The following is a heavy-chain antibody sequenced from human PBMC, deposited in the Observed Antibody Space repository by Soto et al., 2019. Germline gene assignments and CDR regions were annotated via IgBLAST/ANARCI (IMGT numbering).Heavy chain of an antibody. V-gene: IGHV3-9*01. J-gene: IGHJ4*02. CDR2: ISWNSGSI. Sequence: EVQLVESGGGLVQPGRSLRLSCAASGFTFDDYAMHWVRQAPGKGLEWVSGISWNSGSIGYADSVKGRFTISRDNAKNSLYLQMNSLRAEDTALYYCAKDQLRYFDWSFDYWGQGTLVTVSS. CDR1: GFTFDDYA. CDR3: AKDQLRYFDWSFDY. D-gene: IGHD3-9*01.